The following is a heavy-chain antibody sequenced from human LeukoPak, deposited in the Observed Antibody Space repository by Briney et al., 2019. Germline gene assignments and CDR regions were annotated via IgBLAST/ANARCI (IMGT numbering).Heavy chain of an antibody. Sequence: GASVKVSCKASGYTFTSYDINWVRRATGQGLEWMGWMNPNSGNTGYAQKFQGRVTMTRNTSISTAYMELSSLRSEDTAVYYCYPSPAVYQRKLRRWFDPWGQGTLVTVSS. CDR3: YPSPAVYQRKLRRWFDP. D-gene: IGHD1-7*01. CDR1: GYTFTSYD. CDR2: MNPNSGNT. V-gene: IGHV1-8*01. J-gene: IGHJ5*02.